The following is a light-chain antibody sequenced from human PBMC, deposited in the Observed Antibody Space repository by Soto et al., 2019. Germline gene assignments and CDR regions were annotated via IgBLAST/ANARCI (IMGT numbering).Light chain of an antibody. CDR1: SSDVGGFNY. CDR3: SSYKSRSTYV. V-gene: IGLV2-14*01. CDR2: EVS. J-gene: IGLJ1*01. Sequence: QSVLTQPASVSGSPGQSITISCTGTSSDVGGFNYVSWYQHHPGKAPKLMIYEVSNRPSGVSNRFSGSKSGNTASLTISGLQDEEEADYYCSSYKSRSTYVFGTGTKVTV.